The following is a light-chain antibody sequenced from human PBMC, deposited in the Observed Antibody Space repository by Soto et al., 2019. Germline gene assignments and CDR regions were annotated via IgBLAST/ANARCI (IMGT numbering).Light chain of an antibody. Sequence: QSVLTQPPSASGSPGQSVTISCTGTSSDVGDYKFVSWYQQHPGKAPKLLIYEASRRPSGVPDRFSGSKSGNTASLTVSGLQAGDEADYYCSSYAGNNNVVFGGGTKVTVL. J-gene: IGLJ2*01. CDR1: SSDVGDYKF. V-gene: IGLV2-8*01. CDR3: SSYAGNNNVV. CDR2: EAS.